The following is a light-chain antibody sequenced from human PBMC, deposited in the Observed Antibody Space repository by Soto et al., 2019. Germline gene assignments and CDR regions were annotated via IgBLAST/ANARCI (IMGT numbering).Light chain of an antibody. CDR3: QPTYITLWT. V-gene: IGKV1-39*01. J-gene: IGKJ1*01. Sequence: DIQMTQSPSSLSASVGARVTITCRASQSIARYLTWYQQIPGKAPTLLIYGASSLETGVPSRFSGSGSGTDFTLTITSLQPEDFATYFCQPTYITLWTFGQGTKVDI. CDR2: GAS. CDR1: QSIARY.